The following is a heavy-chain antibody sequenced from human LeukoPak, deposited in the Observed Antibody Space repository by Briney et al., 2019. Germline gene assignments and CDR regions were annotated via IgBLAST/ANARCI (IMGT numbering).Heavy chain of an antibody. V-gene: IGHV1-18*01. D-gene: IGHD5-12*01. Sequence: ASVKVSCKASGYTFTSYGISWVRQAPGQGLEWMGWISAYNGNTNYVQKLQGRVTMTTDTSTSTAYMELRSLRSDDTAVYYCAREWSVATEMDVWGQGTTVTVSS. CDR2: ISAYNGNT. J-gene: IGHJ6*02. CDR3: AREWSVATEMDV. CDR1: GYTFTSYG.